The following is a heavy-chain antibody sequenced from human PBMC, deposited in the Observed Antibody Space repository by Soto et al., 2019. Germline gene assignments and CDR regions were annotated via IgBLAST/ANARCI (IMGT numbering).Heavy chain of an antibody. CDR3: ARGHDYGGYFDY. J-gene: IGHJ4*02. CDR2: IYYSGST. Sequence: TSGTLALTCTVSGGSISSYFWSWIRQPPGKGLEWIGYIYYSGSTNYNPSLKSRVTISVDTSKNQFSLKLSSVTAADTAVYYCARGHDYGGYFDYWGQGTLVTVS. CDR1: GGSISSYF. D-gene: IGHD4-17*01. V-gene: IGHV4-59*01.